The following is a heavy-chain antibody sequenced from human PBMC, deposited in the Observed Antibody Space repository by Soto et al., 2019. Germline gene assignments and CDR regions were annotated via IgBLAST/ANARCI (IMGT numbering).Heavy chain of an antibody. CDR2: INAGNGNT. Sequence: ASVKVSCKASGYTFTSYAMHWVRQAPGQRLEWMGWINAGNGNTKYSQKFQGRVTITRDTSASTAYMELSSLRSEDTAVYYCATLRYFDWLLSTARDGMDVWGQGTTVTVSS. J-gene: IGHJ6*02. CDR3: ATLRYFDWLLSTARDGMDV. CDR1: GYTFTSYA. V-gene: IGHV1-3*01. D-gene: IGHD3-9*01.